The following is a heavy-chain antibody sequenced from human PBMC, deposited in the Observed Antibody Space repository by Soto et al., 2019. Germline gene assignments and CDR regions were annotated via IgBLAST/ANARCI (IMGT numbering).Heavy chain of an antibody. J-gene: IGHJ5*02. CDR3: ARERVSMVRGVIIKEPSTTGSFWFDP. D-gene: IGHD3-10*01. CDR2: IYYSGST. Sequence: SETLSLTCTVSGGSISSYYWSWIRQPPGKGLEWIGYIYYSGSTNYNPSLKSRVTISVDTSKNQFSLKLSSVTAADTAVYYCARERVSMVRGVIIKEPSTTGSFWFDPWGQGTLVTVSS. V-gene: IGHV4-59*01. CDR1: GGSISSYY.